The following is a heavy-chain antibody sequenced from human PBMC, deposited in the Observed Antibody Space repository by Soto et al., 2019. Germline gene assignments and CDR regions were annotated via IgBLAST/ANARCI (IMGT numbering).Heavy chain of an antibody. CDR1: GFVFSHFA. J-gene: IGHJ4*02. V-gene: IGHV3-23*01. D-gene: IGHD3-10*01. CDR3: AKDLDGGFGELFFDK. CDR2: ISGGSETT. Sequence: EVQLLESGGGLVQPGGSLRLSCEASGFVFSHFALSWVRQAPGRGREWVSGISGGSETTSYADSVKGRFTISRDNSKGTLFLQMNNLRAEDTATYFCAKDLDGGFGELFFDKWGQGTLVTVSS.